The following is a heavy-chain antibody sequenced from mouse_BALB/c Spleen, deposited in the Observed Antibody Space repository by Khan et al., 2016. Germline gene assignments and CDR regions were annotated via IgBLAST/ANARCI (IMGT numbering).Heavy chain of an antibody. V-gene: IGHV5-12-1*01. CDR2: IINGGGTS. D-gene: IGHD2-14*01. Sequence: EVELVESGGGLVKPGGSLKLSCAASGIAFSNYDMSWVRQTPEKRLEWVACIINGGGTSYYPDTVKGRFTISRYKAKNHLYLQMTSLKSEDTAMCFWATRDYYRYDEGFGYWGQGTLVTVSA. CDR3: ATRDYYRYDEGFGY. CDR1: GIAFSNYD. J-gene: IGHJ3*01.